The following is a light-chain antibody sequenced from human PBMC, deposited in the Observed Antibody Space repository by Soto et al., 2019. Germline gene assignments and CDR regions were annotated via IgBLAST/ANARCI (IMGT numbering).Light chain of an antibody. V-gene: IGLV2-14*01. CDR1: SSDVGGYNF. Sequence: QSALTQPASVSGSPGQSITISCTGTSSDVGGYNFVSWYQHHPGKAPKLIIYQVSNRPSGASNRFSSSKSGNTASLTISGLQAEDEADYYCSSYRGTTTLVVFGGGTKLTVL. CDR2: QVS. CDR3: SSYRGTTTLVV. J-gene: IGLJ3*02.